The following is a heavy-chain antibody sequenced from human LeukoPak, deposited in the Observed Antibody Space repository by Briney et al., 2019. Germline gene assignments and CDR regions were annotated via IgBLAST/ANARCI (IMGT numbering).Heavy chain of an antibody. V-gene: IGHV1-2*02. Sequence: GASVKVSCKASGYTFTGYYMHWVRQAPGQGLEWMGWINPNSGGTNYAQKFQGRVTMTRDTSISTAYMELSRLRSDDTAVYYCAREGYCSGGSCYREYFQHWGQGTLVTVSS. CDR1: GYTFTGYY. D-gene: IGHD2-15*01. CDR2: INPNSGGT. CDR3: AREGYCSGGSCYREYFQH. J-gene: IGHJ1*01.